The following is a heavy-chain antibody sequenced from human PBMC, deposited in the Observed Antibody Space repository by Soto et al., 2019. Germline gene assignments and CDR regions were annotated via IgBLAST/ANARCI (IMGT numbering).Heavy chain of an antibody. Sequence: PWGSLRLSCAASGFTFSSYAMSWVRQAPGKGLEWVSAISGSGGSTYYADSVKGRFTISRDNSKSTLYLQMNSLRAEDTAVYYCAKDRGQPRVNPYYGMDVWGQGTTVTVSS. D-gene: IGHD3-10*01. CDR3: AKDRGQPRVNPYYGMDV. CDR1: GFTFSSYA. CDR2: ISGSGGST. J-gene: IGHJ6*02. V-gene: IGHV3-23*01.